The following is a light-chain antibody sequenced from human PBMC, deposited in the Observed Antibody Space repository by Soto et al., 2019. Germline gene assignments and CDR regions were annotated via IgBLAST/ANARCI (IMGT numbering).Light chain of an antibody. CDR3: QKYNSYPRT. CDR1: QNIGDW. Sequence: DTQMAQSTPTLSASVGDRVTITCRASQNIGDWFAWYQQEQGKAPKLLIYDASILENGVPSRFPPSGSVTEFTLSIINLQPTDFATYYCQKYNSYPRTFSQGTKVEVQ. J-gene: IGKJ1*01. CDR2: DAS. V-gene: IGKV1-5*01.